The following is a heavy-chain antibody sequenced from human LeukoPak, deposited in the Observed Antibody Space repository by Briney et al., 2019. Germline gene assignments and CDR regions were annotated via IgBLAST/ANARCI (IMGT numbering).Heavy chain of an antibody. J-gene: IGHJ6*02. CDR2: VNQDGSEE. CDR1: GVSFSSSW. D-gene: IGHD1-1*01. Sequence: GGSLRLSCAASGVSFSSSWMSWVRQAPGKGLEWVATVNQDGSEEYCVDFVRGRFSISRDNAKNALYLQMHSLGVDDTAVYYCAGGTGMDVWGQGTTVTVSS. CDR3: AGGTGMDV. V-gene: IGHV3-7*05.